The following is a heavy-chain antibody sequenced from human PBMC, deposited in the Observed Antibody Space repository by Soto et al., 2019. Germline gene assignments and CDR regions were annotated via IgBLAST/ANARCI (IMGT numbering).Heavy chain of an antibody. CDR2: IYYSGST. Sequence: SETLSLTCTVSGGSVSSGSYYWSWIRQPPGKGLEWIGYIYYSGSTNYNPSLKSRVTISVDTSKNQFSLRLSSVTAADTAVYYCARDTSTTWFQGLFDYWGQGTLVTVSS. J-gene: IGHJ4*02. CDR3: ARDTSTTWFQGLFDY. D-gene: IGHD1-7*01. CDR1: GGSVSSGSYY. V-gene: IGHV4-61*01.